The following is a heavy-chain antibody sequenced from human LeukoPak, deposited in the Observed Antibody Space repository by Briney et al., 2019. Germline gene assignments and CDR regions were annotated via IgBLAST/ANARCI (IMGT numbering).Heavy chain of an antibody. CDR1: GFTFSSYA. CDR3: AKGLNDYVWGSYRPLDY. Sequence: VGSLRLSCAASGFTFSSYAMSWVRQAPGKGLEWVSAISGSGGSTYYADSVKGRFTISRDNSKNTLYLQMNSLRAEDTAVYYCAKGLNDYVWGSYRPLDYWGQGTLVTVSS. V-gene: IGHV3-23*01. CDR2: ISGSGGST. J-gene: IGHJ4*02. D-gene: IGHD3-16*02.